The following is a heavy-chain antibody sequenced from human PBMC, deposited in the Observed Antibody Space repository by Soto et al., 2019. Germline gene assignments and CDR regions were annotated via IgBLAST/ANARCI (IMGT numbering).Heavy chain of an antibody. V-gene: IGHV3-11*06. CDR1: ELIFSDYY. Sequence: QVQLVESGGGLVKPGGSLRLSCAASELIFSDYYMNWIRQAPGKGLEWVAVISYSGSYTNYADSVKGRFSVSRDNTKSSLYLQMNSLRVEDTALYYCATGQDCSGGSCFDFAYWGQGTRVTVSS. CDR2: ISYSGSYT. D-gene: IGHD2-15*01. J-gene: IGHJ4*02. CDR3: ATGQDCSGGSCFDFAY.